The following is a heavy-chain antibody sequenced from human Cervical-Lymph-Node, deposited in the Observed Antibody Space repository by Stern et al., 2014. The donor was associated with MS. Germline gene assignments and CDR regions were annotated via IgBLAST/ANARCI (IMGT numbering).Heavy chain of an antibody. V-gene: IGHV1-69*01. Sequence: QLVQSGAEVKKPGSSVKVSCKASGGTFSSYAISWVRQAPGQVLEWMGGIIPIFGTANYAQKFQGRVTITADESTSTAYMELSSLRSEDTAVYYCASAPKVAAAGAYYFDYWGQGTLVTVSS. CDR1: GGTFSSYA. CDR2: IIPIFGTA. CDR3: ASAPKVAAAGAYYFDY. D-gene: IGHD6-13*01. J-gene: IGHJ4*02.